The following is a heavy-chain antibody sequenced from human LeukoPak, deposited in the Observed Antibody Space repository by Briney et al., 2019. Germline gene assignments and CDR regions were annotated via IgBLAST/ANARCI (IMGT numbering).Heavy chain of an antibody. J-gene: IGHJ4*02. CDR1: GFTFSSYG. Sequence: PGRSLRLSCAASGFTFSSYGMHWVRQAPGKGLEWVAVIWYDGSNKYYADSVKGRFTISRDNSKNTLYLQMNSLRAEDTAVYYCARQSDNYYGSGSYPDYWGQGTLVTVSS. D-gene: IGHD3-10*01. CDR3: ARQSDNYYGSGSYPDY. V-gene: IGHV3-33*01. CDR2: IWYDGSNK.